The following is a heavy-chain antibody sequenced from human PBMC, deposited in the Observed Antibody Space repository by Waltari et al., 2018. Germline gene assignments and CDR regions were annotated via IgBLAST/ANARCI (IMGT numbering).Heavy chain of an antibody. CDR3: ARWSSMAPVDP. CDR1: GFSFSSYW. CDR2: IKQDGSEK. Sequence: EVQLVESGGGLVQPGGSLRLSCAASGFSFSSYWMSWVRQAPGKGLEWVANIKQDGSEKYYVDSVKGRFTISRDNANNSLYLQMNSLRAEDTAVYYCARWSSMAPVDPWGQGTLVTASS. V-gene: IGHV3-7*01. D-gene: IGHD6-6*01. J-gene: IGHJ5*02.